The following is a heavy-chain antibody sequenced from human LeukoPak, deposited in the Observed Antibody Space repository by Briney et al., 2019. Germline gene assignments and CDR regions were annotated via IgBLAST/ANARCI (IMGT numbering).Heavy chain of an antibody. Sequence: PGGSLRLSCAASGFTFSSYAMHWVRQAPGKGLEWVAVISYDGSNKYYADSVKGRFTISRDNSKNTLYLQMNSLRAEDTAVYYCARGNTIFGVVMGPDAFDIWGQGTMVTVSS. CDR3: ARGNTIFGVVMGPDAFDI. V-gene: IGHV3-30-3*01. CDR2: ISYDGSNK. CDR1: GFTFSSYA. J-gene: IGHJ3*02. D-gene: IGHD3-3*01.